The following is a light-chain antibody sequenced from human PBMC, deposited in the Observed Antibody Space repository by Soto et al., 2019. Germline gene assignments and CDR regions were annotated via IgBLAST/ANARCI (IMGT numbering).Light chain of an antibody. CDR1: SSDVGRDNY. CDR3: SSYAGTPFV. CDR2: EVN. Sequence: QSALTQPPSASGSPGQSVTISCTGTSSDVGRDNYVSWYQQHPGKAPKLMISEVNKRASGVPDRFSGSKSGNTASLTVSGLQAEDEADYYCSSYAGTPFVFGTGTKVTVL. V-gene: IGLV2-8*01. J-gene: IGLJ1*01.